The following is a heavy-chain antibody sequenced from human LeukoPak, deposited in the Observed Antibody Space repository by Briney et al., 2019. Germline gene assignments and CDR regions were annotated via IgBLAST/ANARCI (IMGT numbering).Heavy chain of an antibody. Sequence: GGSLRLSCAASGFTFSSYSTSWVRQAAGKGMEWVSSISSSSSYIYYADSVKDRFTISRENAKNTLYLQMNSLREEDTAVDYCARREYYYDSSGYHDYWGQGTLVTVSS. V-gene: IGHV3-21*01. D-gene: IGHD3-22*01. CDR3: ARREYYYDSSGYHDY. CDR2: ISSSSSYI. CDR1: GFTFSSYS. J-gene: IGHJ4*02.